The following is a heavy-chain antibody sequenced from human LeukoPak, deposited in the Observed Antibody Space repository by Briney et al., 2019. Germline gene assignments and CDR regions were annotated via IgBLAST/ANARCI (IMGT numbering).Heavy chain of an antibody. CDR1: GGSISSYY. J-gene: IGHJ3*02. CDR2: IYTSGST. D-gene: IGHD5-24*01. Sequence: SETLSLTCTVSGGSISSYYWSWTRQPAGKGLEWIGRIYTSGSTNYNPSLKSRVTISVDTSKNQFSLKLSSVTAADTAVYYCARHSGGYNPFDAFDIWGQGTMVTVSS. V-gene: IGHV4-4*07. CDR3: ARHSGGYNPFDAFDI.